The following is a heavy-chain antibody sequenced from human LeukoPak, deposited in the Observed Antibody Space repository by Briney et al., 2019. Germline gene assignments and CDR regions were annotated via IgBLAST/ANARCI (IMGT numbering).Heavy chain of an antibody. V-gene: IGHV1-69*05. CDR2: IIPIFGTA. Sequence: SVKVSCKASGGTFSSYAISWVRQAPGQGLEWMGGIIPIFGTANYAQKFQGRVTITTDESTSTAYMELSSLRSEDTAVYYCARDPKYDSSGYYPLWGQGTLVTVSS. J-gene: IGHJ4*02. CDR1: GGTFSSYA. D-gene: IGHD3-22*01. CDR3: ARDPKYDSSGYYPL.